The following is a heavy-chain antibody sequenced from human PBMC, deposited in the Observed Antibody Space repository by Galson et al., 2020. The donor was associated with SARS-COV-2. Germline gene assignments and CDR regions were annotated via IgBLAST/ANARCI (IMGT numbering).Heavy chain of an antibody. D-gene: IGHD1-1*01. CDR3: ARILPSGYYDH. Sequence: GGSLRLSCTASGFTFRGYWMTWVRQPPGRGLEWVAYINRDGTQADYVDSARGRFTISRDNVESSVYLQMNSLRAEDTAVYYCARILPSGYYDHWGQGTLVTDSS. J-gene: IGHJ4*02. CDR2: INRDGTQA. V-gene: IGHV3-7*01. CDR1: GFTFRGYW.